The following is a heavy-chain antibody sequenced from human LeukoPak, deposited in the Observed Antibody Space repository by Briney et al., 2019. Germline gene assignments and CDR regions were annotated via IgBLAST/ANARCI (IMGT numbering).Heavy chain of an antibody. CDR1: GFTFSSYE. Sequence: PGGSLRLSCAASGFTFSSYEMNWVRQAPGKGLEWVSYISSSGSTIYYADSVKGRFTISRDNAKNSLCLQMNSLRAEDTAVYYCARVEYGSGSYYVAFDIWGQGTIVTVSS. V-gene: IGHV3-48*03. CDR3: ARVEYGSGSYYVAFDI. J-gene: IGHJ3*02. CDR2: ISSSGSTI. D-gene: IGHD3-10*01.